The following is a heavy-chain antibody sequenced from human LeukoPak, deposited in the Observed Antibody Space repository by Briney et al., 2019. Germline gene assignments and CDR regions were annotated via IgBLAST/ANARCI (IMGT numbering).Heavy chain of an antibody. CDR1: GFTFSSYA. D-gene: IGHD5-18*01. CDR3: AKGLGTAMVTPVY. V-gene: IGHV3-23*01. Sequence: GGSLRLSRAASGFTFSSYAMSWVRQAPGKGLEWVSAISGSGGSTYYADAVEGRFTISRDNSKNTLYLQMNSLRVEDTAVYYCAKGLGTAMVTPVYWGQGTLVTVSS. J-gene: IGHJ4*02. CDR2: ISGSGGST.